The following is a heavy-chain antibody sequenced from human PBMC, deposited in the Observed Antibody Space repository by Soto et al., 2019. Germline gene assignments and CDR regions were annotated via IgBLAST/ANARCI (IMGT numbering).Heavy chain of an antibody. CDR1: GFTFSSYS. V-gene: IGHV3-48*01. J-gene: IGHJ6*02. CDR3: ARDPQTAMELYYYYYGMDV. D-gene: IGHD5-18*01. CDR2: ISSSSSTI. Sequence: EVQLVESGGGLVQPGGSLRLSCAASGFTFSSYSMNWVRQAPGKGLEWVSYISSSSSTIYYADSVKGRFTISRDNAKNSLYLQMNSLRAEDTAVYYCARDPQTAMELYYYYYGMDVWGQGTTVTVSS.